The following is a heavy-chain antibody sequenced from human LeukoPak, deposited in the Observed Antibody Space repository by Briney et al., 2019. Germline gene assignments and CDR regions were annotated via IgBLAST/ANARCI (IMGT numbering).Heavy chain of an antibody. Sequence: GGSLRLSYAASGFPFSIQSMNGAPPAPGKGLVWFASISSSSSYISYADSVKGRFTISRDNAKNSLYLQMNSLRAEDTAVYYCARSVGSSGYYHAFDIWGQGTMVTVSS. CDR3: ARSVGSSGYYHAFDI. V-gene: IGHV3-21*01. D-gene: IGHD3-22*01. CDR1: GFPFSIQS. CDR2: ISSSSSYI. J-gene: IGHJ3*02.